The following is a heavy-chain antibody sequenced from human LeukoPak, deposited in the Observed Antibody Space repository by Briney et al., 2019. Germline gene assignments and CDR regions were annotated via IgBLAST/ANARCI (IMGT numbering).Heavy chain of an antibody. CDR3: ARGGAPYAFDI. CDR1: GFTFRNYW. CDR2: IKQDGSEK. Sequence: GGSLRLSRAASGFTFRNYWMSWVRQAPGKGLEWVANIKQDGSEKYYVDSVKGRFTISRDNAKNSLYLQMNSLRAEDTAVYYCARGGAPYAFDIWGQGTMVTVSS. V-gene: IGHV3-7*01. J-gene: IGHJ3*02.